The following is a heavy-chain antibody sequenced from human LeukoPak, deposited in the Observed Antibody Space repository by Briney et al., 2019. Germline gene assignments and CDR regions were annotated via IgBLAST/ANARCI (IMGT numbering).Heavy chain of an antibody. CDR2: ISGGGTTI. CDR3: ARDYYYMHV. Sequence: GGSLRLSCTASGFTFSDYYMSWIRQPPGKGLEWVSYISGGGTTIYYADSVKGRFTISRDNAKNSLYLQMNSLRAEDTAMYYCARDYYYMHVWGKGTTATVSS. J-gene: IGHJ6*03. CDR1: GFTFSDYY. V-gene: IGHV3-11*01.